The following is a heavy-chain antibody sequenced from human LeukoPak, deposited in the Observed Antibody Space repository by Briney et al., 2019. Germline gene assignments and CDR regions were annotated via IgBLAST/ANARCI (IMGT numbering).Heavy chain of an antibody. J-gene: IGHJ6*03. CDR2: INHSGST. Sequence: PSETLSLTCAVSGGSFSGYYWSWIRQPPGKGLEWIGEINHSGSTNYNPSLKSRVTISVDTSKNQFSLKLSSVTAAGTAVYYCARLVVNDFWSGPDYYYYMDVWGKGTTVTVSS. CDR3: ARLVVNDFWSGPDYYYYMDV. CDR1: GGSFSGYY. V-gene: IGHV4-34*01. D-gene: IGHD3-3*01.